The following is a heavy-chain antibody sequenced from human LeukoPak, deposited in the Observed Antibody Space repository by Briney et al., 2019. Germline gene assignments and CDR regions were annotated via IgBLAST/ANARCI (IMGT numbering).Heavy chain of an antibody. V-gene: IGHV3-7*01. J-gene: IGHJ4*02. Sequence: GGSLRLSCAASGFRFTGYWMTWVRQAPGKGLEWVARLHPDGSGRNYVGSVEGRFTVSGDNAKSSLYLQMNSLRVEDTAVYYCARGGYSFDYLGQGTLVTVSS. CDR2: LHPDGSGR. CDR3: ARGGYSFDY. D-gene: IGHD5-12*01. CDR1: GFRFTGYW.